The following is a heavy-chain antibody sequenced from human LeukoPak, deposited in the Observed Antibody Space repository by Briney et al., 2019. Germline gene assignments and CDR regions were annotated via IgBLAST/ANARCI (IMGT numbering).Heavy chain of an antibody. J-gene: IGHJ4*02. V-gene: IGHV5-51*01. D-gene: IGHD1-14*01. CDR3: ASARGLTESFDY. CDR2: IYPGDSDT. CDR1: GYNFTTFW. Sequence: GESLEISCKTSGYNFTTFWIGWVRQMPGKGLEWMGIIYPGDSDTRYSPSFQGQVTISADKSISTAYLQWSSLKVSDTAMYYCASARGLTESFDYWGQGTLVTVSS.